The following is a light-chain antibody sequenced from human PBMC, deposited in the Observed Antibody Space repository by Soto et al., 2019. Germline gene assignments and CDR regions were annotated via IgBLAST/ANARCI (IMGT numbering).Light chain of an antibody. CDR2: AAS. CDR3: QPYNNWPLT. V-gene: IGKV1-6*01. J-gene: IGKJ4*01. Sequence: SPASFSAPQPARVRLACRASQGIRNDLGWYQQKPGKAPKLLIYAASSLQSGVPSRFSGSGSGTDFTLTINSLQSEDFAVYYCQPYNNWPLTFGGGTKVDI. CDR1: QGIRND.